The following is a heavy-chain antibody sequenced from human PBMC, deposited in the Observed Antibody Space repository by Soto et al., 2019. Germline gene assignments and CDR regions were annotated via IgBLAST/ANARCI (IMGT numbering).Heavy chain of an antibody. Sequence: QVQLVQSGAEVKKPGSSVKVSCKASGGTFSSYAISWVRQAPGQGLEWMGGIIPIFGTANYAQKFQGRVTITADESTSTAYLELSSLRSEDTAVYYCAREGLMTTVTTGGDYWGQGTLVTVSS. J-gene: IGHJ4*02. CDR2: IIPIFGTA. V-gene: IGHV1-69*12. CDR3: AREGLMTTVTTGGDY. D-gene: IGHD4-17*01. CDR1: GGTFSSYA.